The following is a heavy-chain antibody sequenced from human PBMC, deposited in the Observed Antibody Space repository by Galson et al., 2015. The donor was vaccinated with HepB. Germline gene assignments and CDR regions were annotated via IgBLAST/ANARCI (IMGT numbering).Heavy chain of an antibody. CDR1: GFTIGNYV. J-gene: IGHJ6*03. CDR2: IPFDGRST. Sequence: SLRLSCAVSGFTIGNYVLHWVRQAPGKGLEWVALIPFDGRSTYYSDSVKGRFTISRDNSKNMLYLQMNSLRPEDTAVYYCVRGLEYDFWTDYGYNYYYMDVWGKGTTVTVSS. D-gene: IGHD3-3*01. V-gene: IGHV3-30*14. CDR3: VRGLEYDFWTDYGYNYYYMDV.